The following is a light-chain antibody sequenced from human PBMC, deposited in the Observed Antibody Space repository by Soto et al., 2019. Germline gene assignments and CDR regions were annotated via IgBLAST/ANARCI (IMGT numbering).Light chain of an antibody. CDR3: QKSSNWPQLN. CDR2: DAS. V-gene: IGKV3-11*01. J-gene: IGKJ4*01. Sequence: EIVLTQSPGSLSLSTVEIANLSGSSSETVNSNYLAWYQQKPGQAPRLLIYDASNRATGIPDRFSGSGSGADFTLAISSLEPEDFAVYYCQKSSNWPQLNCGGGTKGDLK. CDR1: ETVNSNY.